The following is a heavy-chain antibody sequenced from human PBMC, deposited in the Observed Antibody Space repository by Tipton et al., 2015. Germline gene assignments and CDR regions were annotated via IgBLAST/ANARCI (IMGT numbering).Heavy chain of an antibody. Sequence: TLSLTCTVSGGSVTSGSYYWSWIRQPPGKELEWIGYIHYSGSTNYNPSPKSRVTISVDTSKTQFSLHLSSVTAADTAVYYCARFRYYGSESERGYFHGLDVWGQGTTVTVSS. CDR3: ARFRYYGSESERGYFHGLDV. CDR1: GGSVTSGSYY. V-gene: IGHV4-61*01. D-gene: IGHD3-10*01. J-gene: IGHJ6*02. CDR2: IHYSGST.